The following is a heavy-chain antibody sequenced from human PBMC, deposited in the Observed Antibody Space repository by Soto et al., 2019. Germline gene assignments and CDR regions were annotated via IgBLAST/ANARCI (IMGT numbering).Heavy chain of an antibody. D-gene: IGHD2-8*01. J-gene: IGHJ5*02. V-gene: IGHV4-4*07. Sequence: QVQLQESGPGLVKPSETLSLTCIVSGGSISTYYCNWIRQPAGKGLEWVGRTHSSGFTNYNPSLKCRVPLSIGTSINQVSLKLRSVTAADTAVYYGSTDQIVLQSGRIPGWNGFAPWGPGTLVTVSS. CDR1: GGSISTYY. CDR3: STDQIVLQSGRIPGWNGFAP. CDR2: THSSGFT.